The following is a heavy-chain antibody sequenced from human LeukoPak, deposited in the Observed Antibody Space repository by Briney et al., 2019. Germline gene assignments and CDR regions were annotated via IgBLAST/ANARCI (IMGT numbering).Heavy chain of an antibody. CDR3: ARGPQIVLMVYAISGEIDY. V-gene: IGHV3-23*01. CDR2: ISSSGGTT. CDR1: GFTFSSYV. D-gene: IGHD2-8*01. J-gene: IGHJ4*02. Sequence: GGSLRLSCAASGFTFSSYVMTWVRQAPGKGLEWVSGISSSGGTTYYADSVKGRFTISRDNSKNTLFLQMNSLRAEDTAVYYCARGPQIVLMVYAISGEIDYWGQGTLVTVSS.